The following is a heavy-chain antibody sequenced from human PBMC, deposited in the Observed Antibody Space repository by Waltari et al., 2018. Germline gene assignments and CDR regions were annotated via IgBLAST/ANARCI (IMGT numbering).Heavy chain of an antibody. V-gene: IGHV3-7*03. CDR2: RRQDYGV. Sequence: EVQLVESGGGLVQPGGSLRLSCAASGFSFTTYSMAWVRQAPGKGLEWVANRRQDYGVEYVDSVKGRFTISRDSAKNSMYLQMNSLRAEDTAMYYCARWRGQQSEFDSWGPGTLVTVSS. D-gene: IGHD3-3*01. CDR1: GFSFTTYS. J-gene: IGHJ4*02. CDR3: ARWRGQQSEFDS.